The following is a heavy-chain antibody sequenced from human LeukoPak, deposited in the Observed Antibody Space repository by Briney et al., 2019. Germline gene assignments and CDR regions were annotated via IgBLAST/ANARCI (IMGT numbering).Heavy chain of an antibody. Sequence: ASVKVSCKASGYTFTSYYMHWVRQAPGQGLEWIGIINPSGGSTSYAQKFQGRVTMTRDMSTSTVYMEPSSLRSEDTAVYYCARVSVTGTTSIDYWGQGTLVTVSS. V-gene: IGHV1-46*01. CDR3: ARVSVTGTTSIDY. CDR1: GYTFTSYY. J-gene: IGHJ4*02. CDR2: INPSGGST. D-gene: IGHD1-7*01.